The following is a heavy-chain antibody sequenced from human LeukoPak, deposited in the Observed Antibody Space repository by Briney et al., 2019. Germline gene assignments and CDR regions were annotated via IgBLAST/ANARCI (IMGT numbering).Heavy chain of an antibody. D-gene: IGHD2-15*01. CDR3: ARLPRRGPYYYGMDV. J-gene: IGHJ6*02. CDR2: IYHSGST. CDR1: GYSISSGYY. V-gene: IGHV4-38-2*02. Sequence: SETLSLTCTVSGYSISSGYYWGWIRQPPGKGLEWIGSIYHSGSTYYNPSLKSRVTISVDTSKNQFSLKLSSVTAADTAVYYCARLPRRGPYYYGMDVWGQGTTVTVSS.